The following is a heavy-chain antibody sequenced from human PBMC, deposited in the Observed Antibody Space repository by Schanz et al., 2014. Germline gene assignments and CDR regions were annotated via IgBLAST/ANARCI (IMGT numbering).Heavy chain of an antibody. CDR1: GFTFSTYW. D-gene: IGHD2-15*01. CDR2: IKQDESER. CDR3: ARLPGLYCSGGACYRGY. V-gene: IGHV3-7*01. J-gene: IGHJ4*02. Sequence: EVQLVESGGGLVQPGGSLRLSCAASGFTFSTYWMSWVRQAPGKGLEWVANIKQDESERSYVDSVKGRFTISRDNAKNSLYLQMNSLRAEDTAVYYCARLPGLYCSGGACYRGYWGQGTLVTVSS.